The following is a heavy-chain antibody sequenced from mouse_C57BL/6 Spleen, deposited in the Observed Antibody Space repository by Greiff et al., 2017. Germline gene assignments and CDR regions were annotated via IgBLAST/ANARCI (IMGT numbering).Heavy chain of an antibody. J-gene: IGHJ1*03. Sequence: EVQGVESGGGLVKPGGSLKLSCAASGFTFSSYAMSWVRQTPEKRLEWVATISDGGSYTYYPDNVKGRFTISRDNAKNNLYLQMSHLKSEDTAMYYCARDGYGSSRYFDVWGTGTTVTVSS. CDR1: GFTFSSYA. D-gene: IGHD1-1*01. CDR2: ISDGGSYT. CDR3: ARDGYGSSRYFDV. V-gene: IGHV5-4*01.